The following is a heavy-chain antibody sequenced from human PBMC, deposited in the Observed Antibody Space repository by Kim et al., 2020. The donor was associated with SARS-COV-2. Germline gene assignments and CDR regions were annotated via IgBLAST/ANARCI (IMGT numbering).Heavy chain of an antibody. Sequence: GGSLRLSCAASGFTVSSNYLNWVRQAPGKGLEWVSVIYSGGSTYYADSVKGRFTISRDNSKNMLYLQMNSLRAEDTAVYYCASAKSGTFTSSWYSAFDIWGQGTMVTVSS. CDR1: GFTVSSNY. CDR3: ASAKSGTFTSSWYSAFDI. CDR2: IYSGGST. D-gene: IGHD6-13*01. V-gene: IGHV3-53*01. J-gene: IGHJ3*02.